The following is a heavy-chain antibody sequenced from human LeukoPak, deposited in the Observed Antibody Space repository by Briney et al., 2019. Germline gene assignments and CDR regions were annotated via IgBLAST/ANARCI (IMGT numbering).Heavy chain of an antibody. Sequence: GGSLRLSCTASGFTVSSNYMSWVRQAPGKGLEWVSVLYSGGSTYYADSVKGRCTISRDNSKNTLYLQMSSLRAEDTAVYYCARDHVSSWDNYYYYGMDVWGQGTTVTVSS. CDR2: LYSGGST. V-gene: IGHV3-53*01. J-gene: IGHJ6*02. D-gene: IGHD6-13*01. CDR3: ARDHVSSWDNYYYYGMDV. CDR1: GFTVSSNY.